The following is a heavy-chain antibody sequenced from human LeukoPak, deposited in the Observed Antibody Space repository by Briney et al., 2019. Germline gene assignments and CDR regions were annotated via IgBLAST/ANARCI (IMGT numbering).Heavy chain of an antibody. D-gene: IGHD3-22*01. CDR3: ARWDYYYDSNATGSAPRPIDY. Sequence: ASVKVSCKASGYTFTGYYMHWVRQAPGQGLEWMGWINPNSGGTNYAQKFQGRVTMTRDTSISTAYMGLSRLRSDDTAVYYCARWDYYYDSNATGSAPRPIDYWGQGTLVTVSS. CDR1: GYTFTGYY. CDR2: INPNSGGT. J-gene: IGHJ4*02. V-gene: IGHV1-2*02.